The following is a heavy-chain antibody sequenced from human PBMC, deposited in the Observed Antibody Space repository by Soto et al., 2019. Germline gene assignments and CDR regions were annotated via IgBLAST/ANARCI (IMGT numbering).Heavy chain of an antibody. V-gene: IGHV3-9*01. CDR3: AKGKYYDFWSGYFDY. CDR2: ISWNSGSI. CDR1: GFTFDDYA. D-gene: IGHD3-3*01. Sequence: EVQLVESGGGLVQPGRSLRLSCAASGFTFDDYAMHWVRQAPGKGLEWVSGISWNSGSIGYADSVKGRFTISRDNARXSLYLQMNSLRAEDTALYYCAKGKYYDFWSGYFDYWGQGTLVTVSS. J-gene: IGHJ4*02.